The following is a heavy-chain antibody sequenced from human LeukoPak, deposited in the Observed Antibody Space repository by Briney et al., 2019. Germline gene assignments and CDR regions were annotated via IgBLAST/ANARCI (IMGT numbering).Heavy chain of an antibody. Sequence: GGSLRLSCAASGFTFSSFSMNWVRQAPGKGLEWVSSISSSSSYIYYADSVKGRFTISRDNAKNSLYLQMNSLRAEDTAVYYCARESGYDSCFDYWGQGTLVTVSS. CDR2: ISSSSSYI. CDR1: GFTFSSFS. V-gene: IGHV3-21*01. J-gene: IGHJ4*02. CDR3: ARESGYDSCFDY. D-gene: IGHD5-12*01.